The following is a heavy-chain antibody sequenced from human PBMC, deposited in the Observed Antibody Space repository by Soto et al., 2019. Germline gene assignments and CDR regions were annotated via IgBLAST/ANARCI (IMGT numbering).Heavy chain of an antibody. CDR1: GYTFTSYV. CDR2: ISAHNGII. V-gene: IGHV1-18*01. CDR3: ARPYREAGGSRLTVSFYYYGMDV. D-gene: IGHD2-15*01. J-gene: IGHJ6*02. Sequence: VQLVQSGAEVKKPRASAKVSCKASGYTFTSYVISWVRQAPGQGLEWMGLISAHNGIINYAPKLQGRVTMTTDTSIRTAFIVPRGCRSDAPAASLSARPYREAGGSRLTVSFYYYGMDVWGQGP.